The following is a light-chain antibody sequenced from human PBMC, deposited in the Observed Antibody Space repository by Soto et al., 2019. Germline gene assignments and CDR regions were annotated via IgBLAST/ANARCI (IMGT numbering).Light chain of an antibody. CDR1: QSVNSY. J-gene: IGKJ5*01. CDR2: DAS. V-gene: IGKV3-11*01. CDR3: QQRSNWPIT. Sequence: EIVLTQSPATLSLSPGERATLSCRASQSVNSYLAWYQQKPGQAPRLLIHDASNRATGIPARFSGSGSGTDFTLTISSLEPEDFAVYYCQQRSNWPITFGQGTRLEIK.